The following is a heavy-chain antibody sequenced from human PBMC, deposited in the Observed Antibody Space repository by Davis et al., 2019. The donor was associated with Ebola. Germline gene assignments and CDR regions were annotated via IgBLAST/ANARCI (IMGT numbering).Heavy chain of an antibody. Sequence: GESLKISCAASAFTFSDYYMTWVRQAPGKGLEWVANMNGRGSLKNYVDSVKGRFTISRDNAQKSLYLEMNSLRVEDTAMYYCARDYYDNSGDGFDIWGQGTMVTVSS. J-gene: IGHJ3*02. CDR3: ARDYYDNSGDGFDI. CDR1: AFTFSDYY. CDR2: MNGRGSLK. D-gene: IGHD3-22*01. V-gene: IGHV3-7*01.